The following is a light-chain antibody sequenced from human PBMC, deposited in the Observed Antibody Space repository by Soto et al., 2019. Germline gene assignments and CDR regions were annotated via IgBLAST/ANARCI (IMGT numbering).Light chain of an antibody. J-gene: IGKJ2*01. CDR2: GAS. CDR3: QQYGSSPPYT. V-gene: IGKV3-20*01. CDR1: QSVSRSY. Sequence: MVLTQSPGTLYLSPGESATLSCRASQSVSRSYLAWYQQKPGQAPRLLLYGASSRATGIPDRFSGSGSGTDFTLTISRLEPEDFAVYYCQQYGSSPPYTFGQGTKLEIK.